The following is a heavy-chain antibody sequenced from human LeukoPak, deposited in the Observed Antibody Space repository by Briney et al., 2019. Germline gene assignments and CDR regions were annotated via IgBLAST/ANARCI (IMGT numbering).Heavy chain of an antibody. D-gene: IGHD2/OR15-2a*01. CDR1: GGSISATNW. V-gene: IGHV4-4*02. J-gene: IGHJ4*02. Sequence: SETLSLTCDVSGGSISATNWWTWIRQPPGGGLEWIGEVHLNGRTHYSPSLESRVTMSADMSENHISLQLTSVTAADTAVYYCAREGGFYRPLDYSGPGTLVIVSS. CDR3: AREGGFYRPLDY. CDR2: VHLNGRT.